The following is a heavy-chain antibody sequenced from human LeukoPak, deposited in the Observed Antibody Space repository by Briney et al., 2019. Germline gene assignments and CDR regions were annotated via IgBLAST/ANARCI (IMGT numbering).Heavy chain of an antibody. D-gene: IGHD5-18*01. Sequence: GGSLRRSCAASGFTFDDYAMHWVRQAPGKGLEWVSLISGDGGSTYYADSVKGRFTISRDNSKNSLYLQMNSLRTEDTALYYCAKDISFLWLQDYWGQGTLVTVSS. CDR2: ISGDGGST. CDR3: AKDISFLWLQDY. CDR1: GFTFDDYA. J-gene: IGHJ4*02. V-gene: IGHV3-43*02.